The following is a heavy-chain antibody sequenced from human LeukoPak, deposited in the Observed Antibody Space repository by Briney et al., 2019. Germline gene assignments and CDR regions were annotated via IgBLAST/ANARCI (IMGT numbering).Heavy chain of an antibody. D-gene: IGHD4-11*01. CDR2: ISHSGST. Sequence: PSETLSLTCAVYGESFRAYYWTWLRQPPGKGLEWIGEISHSGSTNYNPSLKSRVTISVDTSKNQFSLRLSSVTAADTAVYYCARGDCGNQRSNNWFDPWGQRTLVTVSS. J-gene: IGHJ5*02. CDR3: ARGDCGNQRSNNWFDP. V-gene: IGHV4-34*01. CDR1: GESFRAYY.